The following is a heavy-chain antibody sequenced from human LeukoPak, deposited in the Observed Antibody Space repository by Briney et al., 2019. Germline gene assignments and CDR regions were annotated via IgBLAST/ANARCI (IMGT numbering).Heavy chain of an antibody. J-gene: IGHJ4*02. V-gene: IGHV3-48*04. D-gene: IGHD5-12*01. Sequence: GGSLRLSFAASGFTFSTYSMNWVRQAPGKGLEWVSYIGSSSSTIYYADSVKGRFTISRDNAKNSLYLQLNSLRAEDTAVYYCMRVHGGYDYYWGQGTLVTVSS. CDR1: GFTFSTYS. CDR3: MRVHGGYDYY. CDR2: IGSSSSTI.